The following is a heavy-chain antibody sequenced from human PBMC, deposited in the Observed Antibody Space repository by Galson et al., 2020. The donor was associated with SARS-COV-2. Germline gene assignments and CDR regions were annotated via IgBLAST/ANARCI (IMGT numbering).Heavy chain of an antibody. V-gene: IGHV3-21*01. D-gene: IGHD1-26*01. CDR2: FRSSSEYI. CDR1: GFPFNSYR. Sequence: GGSLSLSCAVPGFPFNSYRMSWVRQAPGKGLEWVPSFRSSSEYIYSADSVKGRFTISRDNAKNSLYLQMNSLRAEDTAVYCCAREASWAMFGMDVWGQGAAVTGSS. J-gene: IGHJ6*02. CDR3: AREASWAMFGMDV.